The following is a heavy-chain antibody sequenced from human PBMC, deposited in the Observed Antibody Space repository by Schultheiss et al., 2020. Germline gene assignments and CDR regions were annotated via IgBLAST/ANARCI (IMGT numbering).Heavy chain of an antibody. CDR2: INPSGGST. CDR3: ARAPYCSSTSCYGTYRFWFDP. J-gene: IGHJ5*02. Sequence: ASVKVSCKASGYTFTSYYMHWVRQAPGQGLEWMGIINPSGGSTSYAQKFQGRVTMTRDTSTSTVYMELSSLRSEDTAVYYCARAPYCSSTSCYGTYRFWFDPWGQGTLVTVSS. V-gene: IGHV1-46*03. D-gene: IGHD2-2*01. CDR1: GYTFTSYY.